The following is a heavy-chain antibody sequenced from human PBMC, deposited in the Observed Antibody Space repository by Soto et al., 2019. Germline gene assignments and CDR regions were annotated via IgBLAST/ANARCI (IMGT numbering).Heavy chain of an antibody. CDR1: GYTFTTSA. CDR2: INAGNDNT. D-gene: IGHD3-22*01. Sequence: ASVKVSCKATGYTFTTSAIHWVRQAPGQRLEWMGWINAGNDNTKYSQNFQGRVTITRDTSASTAYMELSSLRSEDTAVYFCARENYFYDSTGYPQYYFDYWGQGTPVTVSS. V-gene: IGHV1-3*01. CDR3: ARENYFYDSTGYPQYYFDY. J-gene: IGHJ4*02.